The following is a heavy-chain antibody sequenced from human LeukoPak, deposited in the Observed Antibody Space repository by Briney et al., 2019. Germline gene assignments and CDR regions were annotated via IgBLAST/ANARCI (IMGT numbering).Heavy chain of an antibody. Sequence: SETLSLTCTVSGASISSYYWSWIRQPPGKGLEWIGYIFHSGSTNYNPSLKSRVTISVDTSKNQLSLKLSSVTAADTAVYYCARGAPGGNDYGDYWGQGTLVTVST. CDR3: ARGAPGGNDYGDY. CDR1: GASISSYY. V-gene: IGHV4-59*01. J-gene: IGHJ4*02. CDR2: IFHSGST.